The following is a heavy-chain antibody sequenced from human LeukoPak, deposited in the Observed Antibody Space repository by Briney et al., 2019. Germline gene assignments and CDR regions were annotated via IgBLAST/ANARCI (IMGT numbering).Heavy chain of an antibody. D-gene: IGHD6-19*01. J-gene: IGHJ6*02. Sequence: GASVKVSCKASGYTFTSYGISWVRQAPGQGLEWMGWISAYNGNTNYAQKLQGRVTMTTDTSTSTAYMELRSLRSDDTAVYYCARDQSSGWSDYYGMDVWGQGTTVTVSS. CDR2: ISAYNGNT. V-gene: IGHV1-18*01. CDR1: GYTFTSYG. CDR3: ARDQSSGWSDYYGMDV.